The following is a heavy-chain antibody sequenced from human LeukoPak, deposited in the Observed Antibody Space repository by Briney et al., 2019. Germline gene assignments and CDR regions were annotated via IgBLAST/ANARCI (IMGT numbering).Heavy chain of an antibody. CDR3: ASHYDFWSGYYLDPSPLDV. CDR1: GFTFSSYS. Sequence: GGSLRLSCAASGFTFSSYSMNWVRQAPGKGLEWVSYISSSSSTIDYADSVRGRFTISRDNAKNSLYLQMNSLRAEDTAVYYCASHYDFWSGYYLDPSPLDVWGKGTTVTVSS. J-gene: IGHJ6*04. D-gene: IGHD3-3*01. V-gene: IGHV3-48*04. CDR2: ISSSSSTI.